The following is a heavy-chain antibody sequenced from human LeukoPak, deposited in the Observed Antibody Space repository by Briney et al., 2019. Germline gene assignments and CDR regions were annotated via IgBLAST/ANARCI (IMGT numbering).Heavy chain of an antibody. D-gene: IGHD2-8*01. J-gene: IGHJ4*01. CDR3: TSGGMVSGDY. V-gene: IGHV4-59*01. CDR2: IYYSGST. CDR1: GGSINSYY. Sequence: SETLSLTCTVSGGSINSYYWSWIRQPPGKGLEWIGYIYYSGSTNYYPSLKSRVTISRDTSKNQFSLKLRSVTAADTAVYYCTSGGMVSGDYWGHGTLVTVSS.